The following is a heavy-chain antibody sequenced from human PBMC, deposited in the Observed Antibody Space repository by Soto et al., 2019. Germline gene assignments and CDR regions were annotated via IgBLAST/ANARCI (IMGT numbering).Heavy chain of an antibody. D-gene: IGHD6-13*01. CDR2: INPNSGGT. Sequence: SVKVSCKASGYTFTGYYMHWVRQAPGQGLEWMGWINPNSGGTNYAQKFQGRVTMTRDTSISTAYMELSRLRSDDTAVYYCARVEYRSSWPQYNWFDPWGQGTLVTDSP. CDR1: GYTFTGYY. CDR3: ARVEYRSSWPQYNWFDP. V-gene: IGHV1-2*02. J-gene: IGHJ5*02.